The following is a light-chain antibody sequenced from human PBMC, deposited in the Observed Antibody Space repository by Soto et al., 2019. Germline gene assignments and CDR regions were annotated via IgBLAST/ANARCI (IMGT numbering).Light chain of an antibody. CDR1: SSNIGTNT. CDR2: SDN. J-gene: IGLJ2*01. Sequence: QSVLTQPPSASGTPGQRVTISCSGSSSNIGTNTVIWYQQLPGAAPKLLIYSDNQRPSGVPARFSGSKSGTSASLAISGLQSEDEAYYYCAAWDVSLVVFGGGTKLTVL. V-gene: IGLV1-44*01. CDR3: AAWDVSLVV.